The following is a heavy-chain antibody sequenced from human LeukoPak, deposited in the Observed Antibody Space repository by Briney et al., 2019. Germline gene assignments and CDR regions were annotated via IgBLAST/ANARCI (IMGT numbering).Heavy chain of an antibody. Sequence: GGSLRLSCAASGFTFSSYAMSWVRQAPGKGLEWVSAISGSGGSTYYADSVKGRFTISRDNSKNTLYLQMNSLRAEDTAVYYCEKGTYGSGSYYTDWGQGTLVTVSS. CDR3: EKGTYGSGSYYTD. D-gene: IGHD3-10*01. V-gene: IGHV3-23*01. J-gene: IGHJ4*02. CDR1: GFTFSSYA. CDR2: ISGSGGST.